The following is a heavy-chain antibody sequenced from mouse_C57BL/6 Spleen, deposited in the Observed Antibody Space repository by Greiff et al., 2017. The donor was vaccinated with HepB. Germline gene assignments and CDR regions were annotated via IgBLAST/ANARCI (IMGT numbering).Heavy chain of an antibody. CDR1: GYTFTSYD. J-gene: IGHJ3*01. V-gene: IGHV1-85*01. CDR3: ARSDSSGLFDY. CDR2: IYPRDGST. D-gene: IGHD3-2*02. Sequence: QVQLQQSGPELVKPGASVKLSCKASGYTFTSYDINWVKQRPGQGLEWIGWIYPRDGSTKYNEKFKGKATLTVDTSSSTAYMELHSLTSEDSAVYFCARSDSSGLFDYWGQGTLVTVSA.